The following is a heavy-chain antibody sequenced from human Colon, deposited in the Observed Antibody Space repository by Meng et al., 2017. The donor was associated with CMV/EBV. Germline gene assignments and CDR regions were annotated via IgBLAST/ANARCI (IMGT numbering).Heavy chain of an antibody. V-gene: IGHV3-48*03. CDR3: ARTVDNFWSSYYPRYGMDV. D-gene: IGHD3-3*01. CDR2: ITSSGSTS. Sequence: GESLKISCAVSGFNFITYEMNWVRQAPGKGLEWVSSITSSGSTSYYAESVRGRLTISRDNINNVVTLHMTSLRGDDTGVYYCARTVDNFWSSYYPRYGMDVWGQGTTVTVSS. CDR1: GFNFITYE. J-gene: IGHJ6*02.